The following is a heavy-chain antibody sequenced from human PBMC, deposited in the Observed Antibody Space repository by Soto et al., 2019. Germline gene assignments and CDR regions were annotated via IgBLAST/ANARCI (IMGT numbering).Heavy chain of an antibody. CDR2: IIPVFGTA. D-gene: IGHD1-1*01. J-gene: IGHJ1*01. CDR3: ARGWNDFPH. V-gene: IGHV1-69*13. CDR1: GGTFSSYA. Sequence: SVKVSCKXSGGTFSSYAISWVRQAPGQGLECMGGIIPVFGTANYAQKFQGRVTINADESTSTVYMELSSLRSEDTAVYYCARGWNDFPHWGQGTLVTVSS.